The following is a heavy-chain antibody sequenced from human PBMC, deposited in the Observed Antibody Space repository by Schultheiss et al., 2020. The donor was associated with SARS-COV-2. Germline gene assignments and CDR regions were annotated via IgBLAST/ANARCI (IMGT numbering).Heavy chain of an antibody. CDR1: GFTFSSYA. CDR3: ARENYGSVGGRWTNWFDP. D-gene: IGHD3-10*01. V-gene: IGHV3-21*05. Sequence: GGSLRLSCAASGFTFSSYAMSWVRQAPGKGLEWVSYISSSSSYTNYADSVKGRFTISRDNSKNTLYLQMNSLRADDTAVYYCARENYGSVGGRWTNWFDPWGQGTLVTVSS. CDR2: ISSSSSYT. J-gene: IGHJ5*02.